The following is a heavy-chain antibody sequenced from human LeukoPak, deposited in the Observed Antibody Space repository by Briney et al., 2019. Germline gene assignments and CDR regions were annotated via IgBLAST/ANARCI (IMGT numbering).Heavy chain of an antibody. CDR1: GYTFTSYY. V-gene: IGHV1-46*01. Sequence: ASAKVSCKASGYTFTSYYIHWVRQAPGQGLEWMAIINPSGGSTSYAQKFQGRVTMTRDTSTSTVYMELSSLRSEDTAVYYCARDSRPSYDSSGYYYPGDYWGQGTLVTVSS. D-gene: IGHD3-22*01. J-gene: IGHJ4*02. CDR3: ARDSRPSYDSSGYYYPGDY. CDR2: INPSGGST.